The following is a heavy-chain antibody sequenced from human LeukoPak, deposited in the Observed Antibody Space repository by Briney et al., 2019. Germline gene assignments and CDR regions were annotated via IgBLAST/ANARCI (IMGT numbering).Heavy chain of an antibody. Sequence: PSETLSLTCTVSGGSISSYYWSWIRQPPGKGLERIGYIYYSGSTNYNPSLKSRVTISVDTSKNQFSLKLSSVTAADTAVYYCARARHCSSTSCYNFDPWGQGTLVTVSS. CDR1: GGSISSYY. CDR3: ARARHCSSTSCYNFDP. CDR2: IYYSGST. J-gene: IGHJ5*02. D-gene: IGHD2-2*02. V-gene: IGHV4-59*01.